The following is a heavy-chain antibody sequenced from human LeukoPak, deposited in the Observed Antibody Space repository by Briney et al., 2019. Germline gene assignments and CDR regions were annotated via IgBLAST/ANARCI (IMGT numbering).Heavy chain of an antibody. Sequence: GGSLRLSCAASGFTFSSYAMHWVRQTPGKGLEWVALISYDRSNKYYADSVKGRFTISRDNSKNTLYLQMNSLRAEDTAVYYCARDPEDWYFDLWGRGTLVTVSS. V-gene: IGHV3-30*04. D-gene: IGHD1-14*01. CDR3: ARDPEDWYFDL. CDR1: GFTFSSYA. J-gene: IGHJ2*01. CDR2: ISYDRSNK.